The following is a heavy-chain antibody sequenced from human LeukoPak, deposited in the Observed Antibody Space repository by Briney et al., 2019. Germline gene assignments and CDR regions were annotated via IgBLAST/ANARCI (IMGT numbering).Heavy chain of an antibody. V-gene: IGHV4-34*01. Sequence: SETLSLTCAVCGGSFSGYYWTWIRQPPGRGLEWIGEINHSGSTNYNPSLKSRVTISVDTSKSQFSLKLNSVTAADTAIYFCARGRDPYWGQGTLVTVSS. J-gene: IGHJ4*02. CDR3: ARGRDPY. CDR2: INHSGST. D-gene: IGHD5-24*01. CDR1: GGSFSGYY.